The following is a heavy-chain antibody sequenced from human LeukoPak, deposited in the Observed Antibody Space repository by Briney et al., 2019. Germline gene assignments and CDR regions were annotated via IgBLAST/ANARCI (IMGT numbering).Heavy chain of an antibody. Sequence: PGGSLRLSCAASGFTFSSYSMNWVRQAPGMGLEWVSSISSSSSYIYYADSVKGRFTISRDNAKNSLYLQMNSLRAEDTAVYYCARDTTGTDGGDYWGQGTLVTVSS. CDR2: ISSSSSYI. J-gene: IGHJ4*02. CDR3: ARDTTGTDGGDY. V-gene: IGHV3-21*01. D-gene: IGHD1-1*01. CDR1: GFTFSSYS.